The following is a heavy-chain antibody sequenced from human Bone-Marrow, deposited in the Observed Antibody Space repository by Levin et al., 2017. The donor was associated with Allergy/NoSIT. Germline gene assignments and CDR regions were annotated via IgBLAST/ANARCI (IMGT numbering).Heavy chain of an antibody. CDR3: ASSRGGAIDAFDI. D-gene: IGHD2-2*01. Sequence: GASVKVSCKGSGYSFTSYWIGWVRQMPGKGLEWMGIIYPGDSDTRYSPSFQGQVTISADKSISTAYLQWSSLKASDTAMYYCASSRGGAIDAFDIWGQGTMVTVSS. CDR1: GYSFTSYW. V-gene: IGHV5-51*03. CDR2: IYPGDSDT. J-gene: IGHJ3*02.